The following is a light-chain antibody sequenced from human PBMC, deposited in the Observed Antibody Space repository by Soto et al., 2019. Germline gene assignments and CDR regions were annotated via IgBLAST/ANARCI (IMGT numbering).Light chain of an antibody. Sequence: QSVLTQPASVSGSHVQSITISCTGTSSDVGGYNYVSWYQQHPGKAPKFMIYDVSNRPSGVSNRFSGSKSGNTASLTISGLQAEDEADYYCSSYTTSNTRQIVFGTGTKVTVL. CDR1: SSDVGGYNY. CDR2: DVS. CDR3: SSYTTSNTRQIV. V-gene: IGLV2-14*01. J-gene: IGLJ1*01.